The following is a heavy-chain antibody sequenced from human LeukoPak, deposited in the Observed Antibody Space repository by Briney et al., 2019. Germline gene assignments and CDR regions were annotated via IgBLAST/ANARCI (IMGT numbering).Heavy chain of an antibody. Sequence: PSETLSLTCTVSGGSITDSFWTWIRQPAGKGLEWIGRIYSSGITNCSPSLKGRVTMSVDTSKNQFSLNLTSVTAADTAVYFCASEQTTSGGRRLDYWGQGTLVIVSS. V-gene: IGHV4-4*07. CDR3: ASEQTTSGGRRLDY. CDR1: GGSITDSF. D-gene: IGHD1-26*01. J-gene: IGHJ4*02. CDR2: IYSSGIT.